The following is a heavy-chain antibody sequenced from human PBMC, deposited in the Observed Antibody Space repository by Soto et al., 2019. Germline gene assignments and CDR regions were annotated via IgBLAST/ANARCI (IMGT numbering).Heavy chain of an antibody. D-gene: IGHD2-2*01. Sequence: PGGSLRLSCAASGFTFSSYGMHWVRQAPGKGLEWVAVISYDGSNKYYADSVKGRFTISRDNSKNTLYLQMNSLRAEDTAVYYCAKGRRPYCSSTSCYDFDYWGQGTLVTVSS. CDR2: ISYDGSNK. V-gene: IGHV3-30*18. J-gene: IGHJ4*02. CDR3: AKGRRPYCSSTSCYDFDY. CDR1: GFTFSSYG.